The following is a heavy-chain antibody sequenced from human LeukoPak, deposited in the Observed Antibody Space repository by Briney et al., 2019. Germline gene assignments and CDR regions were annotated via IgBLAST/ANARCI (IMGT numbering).Heavy chain of an antibody. J-gene: IGHJ3*02. CDR3: VRLQPNTGEWAFDI. V-gene: IGHV4-59*01. CDR1: GGSISSYY. CDR2: ISNSGST. D-gene: IGHD1-1*01. Sequence: SETLSLTCTVSGGSISSYYWSWIRQPPGEGLEWSGYISNSGSTNHNPSLKSRVTISVDTSKNQLSLKLSYVTAADTAVYHCVRLQPNTGEWAFDIWGQGTMVSVSS.